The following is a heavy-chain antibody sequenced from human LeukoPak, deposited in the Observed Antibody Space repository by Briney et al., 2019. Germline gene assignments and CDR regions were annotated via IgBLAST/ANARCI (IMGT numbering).Heavy chain of an antibody. CDR1: GFTFSTYS. Sequence: PGGSLRLSCSASGFTFSTYSIHWVRQAPGKGLEWVAVLSYDGRTKYFADSVKGRFAISRDNSQNTLYLQLNNLTAEDTAVYYCTRVRVPSRVLLPYFDYWGQGTLVTVSS. D-gene: IGHD3-10*01. CDR2: LSYDGRTK. CDR3: TRVRVPSRVLLPYFDY. V-gene: IGHV3-30*01. J-gene: IGHJ4*02.